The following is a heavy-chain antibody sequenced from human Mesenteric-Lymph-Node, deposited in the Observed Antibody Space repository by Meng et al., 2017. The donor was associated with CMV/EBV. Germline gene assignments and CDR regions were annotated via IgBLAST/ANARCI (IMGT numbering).Heavy chain of an antibody. CDR1: GFSFSSHA. J-gene: IGHJ4*02. CDR2: ISYDGNNK. D-gene: IGHD6-13*01. Sequence: GGPLRPSCAASGFSFSSHAIHWVRQAPGKGLEWVALISYDGNNKYYADSVKGRFTISRASLQMNSLRPEDTAVYYCARDGEYSSSWWKYFDHWGQGTLVTVSS. CDR3: ARDGEYSSSWWKYFDH. V-gene: IGHV3-30-3*01.